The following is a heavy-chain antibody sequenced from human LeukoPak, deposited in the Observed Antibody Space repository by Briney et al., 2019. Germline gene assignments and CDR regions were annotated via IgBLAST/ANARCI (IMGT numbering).Heavy chain of an antibody. J-gene: IGHJ4*02. CDR2: ICGSGAST. Sequence: PGGSLRLSCTASGFAFSNYAMSWVRQAPGKGLEWVSSICGSGASTYYADSVRGRFTISRDNSKNTLYLQMNSLRADDTAVYYCARDSSMLRGPLVIYYFDFWGQGTLVTVSS. CDR1: GFAFSNYA. D-gene: IGHD3-10*01. V-gene: IGHV3-23*01. CDR3: ARDSSMLRGPLVIYYFDF.